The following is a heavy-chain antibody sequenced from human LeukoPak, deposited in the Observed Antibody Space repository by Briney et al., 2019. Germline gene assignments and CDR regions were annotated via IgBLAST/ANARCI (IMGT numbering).Heavy chain of an antibody. Sequence: GGSLRLSCAASGFTFSSYSMNWVRQAPGKGLEWVSSISSSSSYIYYADSVKGRFAISRDNAKNSLYLQMNSLRAEDTAVYYCARGERGLYCSSTSCYPVLGGQGTLVTVSS. CDR1: GFTFSSYS. CDR3: ARGERGLYCSSTSCYPVL. CDR2: ISSSSSYI. D-gene: IGHD2-2*01. V-gene: IGHV3-21*01. J-gene: IGHJ4*02.